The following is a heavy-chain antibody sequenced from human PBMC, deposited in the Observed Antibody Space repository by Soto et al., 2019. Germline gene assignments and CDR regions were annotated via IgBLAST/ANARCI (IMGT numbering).Heavy chain of an antibody. CDR3: ARGIPAGANNWFDP. J-gene: IGHJ5*02. V-gene: IGHV4-34*01. Sequence: SETLSLTCAVYGGSFSGDYWSWIRQPPGKGLEWIGEINHSGSTNYNLSLKSRVTISVDTSKKQFSLKLTSVTAADTAVYYCARGIPAGANNWFDPWGQGTPVTVSS. CDR1: GGSFSGDY. CDR2: INHSGST.